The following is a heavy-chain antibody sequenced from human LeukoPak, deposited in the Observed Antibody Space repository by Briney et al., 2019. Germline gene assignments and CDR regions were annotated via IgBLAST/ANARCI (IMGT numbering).Heavy chain of an antibody. V-gene: IGHV3-23*01. CDR2: ISGSGGST. Sequence: GGSLRLSCAASGFTFSSYAMSWVRQAPGKGLEWVSAISGSGGSTYYADSVKGRFTISRDNSKNTLYLQMNSLRAEDTAVYYCAKHGAGFSSSWYWFDPWGQGTLVTVSS. J-gene: IGHJ5*02. CDR3: AKHGAGFSSSWYWFDP. D-gene: IGHD6-13*01. CDR1: GFTFSSYA.